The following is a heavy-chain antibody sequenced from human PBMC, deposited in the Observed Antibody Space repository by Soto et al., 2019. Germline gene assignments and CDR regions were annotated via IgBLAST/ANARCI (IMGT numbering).Heavy chain of an antibody. Sequence: QVKLKESGPVLVKPTETLTLTCTVSGFSLSNARMGVSWIRQPPGKALEWLAHIFSNDEKSYSTSLKSGLTISKDTSKSQVVLTMTNMDPVDTATYYCARITEDYSGNCCDYWGQGTLVTVSS. CDR3: ARITEDYSGNCCDY. CDR1: GFSLSNARMG. J-gene: IGHJ4*02. CDR2: IFSNDEK. D-gene: IGHD4-4*01. V-gene: IGHV2-26*01.